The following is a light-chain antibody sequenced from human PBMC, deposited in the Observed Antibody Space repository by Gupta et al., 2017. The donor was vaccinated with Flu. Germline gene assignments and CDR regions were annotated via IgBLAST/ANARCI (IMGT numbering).Light chain of an antibody. Sequence: VSVGPGQTARITCGGNNIGSESVHWYKQRPGQAPVLVVDDNSDRPSGIPARFSGSTSGNTATLTISRFDVGDEADYYCQVWDSNSDHYVFGSGTKVPXL. J-gene: IGLJ1*01. CDR3: QVWDSNSDHYV. V-gene: IGLV3-21*02. CDR2: DNS. CDR1: NIGSES.